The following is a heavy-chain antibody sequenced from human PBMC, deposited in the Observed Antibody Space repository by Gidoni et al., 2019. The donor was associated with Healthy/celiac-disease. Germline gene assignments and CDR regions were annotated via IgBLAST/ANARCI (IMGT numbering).Heavy chain of an antibody. Sequence: QVQLQESGPGLVKPSETLSLTCTVSGYSISSGYSWGWIRQPPGKGLEWIGSIYHSGSTYYNPSLKSRVTISVDTSKNQFSLKLSSVTAADTAVYYCARVFHSSSFRFDPWGQGTLVTVSS. CDR2: IYHSGST. CDR1: GYSISSGYS. CDR3: ARVFHSSSFRFDP. D-gene: IGHD6-13*01. J-gene: IGHJ5*02. V-gene: IGHV4-38-2*02.